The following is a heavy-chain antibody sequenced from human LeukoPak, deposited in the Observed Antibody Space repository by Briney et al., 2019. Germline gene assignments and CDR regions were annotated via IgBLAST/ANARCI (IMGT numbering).Heavy chain of an antibody. D-gene: IGHD3-9*01. J-gene: IGHJ4*02. CDR3: ARGSYDILTGYYTAIDY. CDR2: IYYSGST. V-gene: IGHV4-31*03. Sequence: SETLSLTCTVSGGSTSSGGYYWSWIRQHPGKGLEWIGYIYYSGSTYYNPSLKSRVTISVDTSKNQFSLKLSSVTAADTAVYYCARGSYDILTGYYTAIDYWGQGTLVTVSS. CDR1: GGSTSSGGYY.